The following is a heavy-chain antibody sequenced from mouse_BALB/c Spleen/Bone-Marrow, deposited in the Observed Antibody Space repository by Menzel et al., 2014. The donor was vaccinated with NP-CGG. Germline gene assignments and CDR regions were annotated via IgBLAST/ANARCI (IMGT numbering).Heavy chain of an antibody. D-gene: IGHD1-1*01. CDR2: INPSNGRT. J-gene: IGHJ2*01. Sequence: VQLQHSGAELVKPGASVKLSCKASGYTFTSYWMHWVKQRPGQGLDWIGEINPSNGRTNYNEKFRSKATLTVDKSSSTAYMQLSSLTSEDSAVYYCARRYYGSSYLLDYWGQGTTLTVSS. CDR1: GYTFTSYW. CDR3: ARRYYGSSYLLDY. V-gene: IGHV1S81*02.